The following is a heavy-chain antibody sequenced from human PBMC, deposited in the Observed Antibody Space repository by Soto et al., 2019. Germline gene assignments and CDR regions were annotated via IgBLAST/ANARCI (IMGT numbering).Heavy chain of an antibody. CDR3: ARRGYCSGGSCYPPLRGMDV. J-gene: IGHJ6*02. D-gene: IGHD2-15*01. V-gene: IGHV4-34*01. CDR2: INHSGST. Sequence: PSETLSLTCAVYGGSFSGYYWSWIRQPPGKGLEWIGEINHSGSTNYNPSLKSRVTISVDTAKNQFSLKLSSVTAADTAVYYCARRGYCSGGSCYPPLRGMDVWGQGTTVTVSS. CDR1: GGSFSGYY.